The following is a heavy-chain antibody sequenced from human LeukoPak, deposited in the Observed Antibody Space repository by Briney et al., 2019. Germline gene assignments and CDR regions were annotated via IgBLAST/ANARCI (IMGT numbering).Heavy chain of an antibody. Sequence: GASVKVSCKASGYTFTSYGISWVRQAPGQGLEWMGWISAYNGNTNYAQKFQGRVTMARDTSISTTYMELSRLRSDDTAVYYCARDWDVDTAMGDFDYWGQGTLVTVSS. CDR1: GYTFTSYG. CDR2: ISAYNGNT. J-gene: IGHJ4*02. V-gene: IGHV1-18*01. CDR3: ARDWDVDTAMGDFDY. D-gene: IGHD5-18*01.